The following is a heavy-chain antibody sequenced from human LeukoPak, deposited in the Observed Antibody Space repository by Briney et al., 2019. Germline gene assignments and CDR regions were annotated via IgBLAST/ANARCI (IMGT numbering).Heavy chain of an antibody. Sequence: GGSLRLSCAASGFTFSDYYMSWIRQAPGKGLEWVPYISSSGSTIYYADSVKGRFTISRDNAKNSLYLQMNSLRAEDTAVYYCARERDYGGNSDGMDVWGQGTTVTVSS. D-gene: IGHD4-23*01. CDR1: GFTFSDYY. V-gene: IGHV3-11*01. CDR2: ISSSGSTI. J-gene: IGHJ6*02. CDR3: ARERDYGGNSDGMDV.